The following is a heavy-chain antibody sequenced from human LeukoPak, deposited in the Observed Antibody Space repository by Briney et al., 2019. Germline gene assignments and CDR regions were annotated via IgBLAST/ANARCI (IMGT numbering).Heavy chain of an antibody. CDR3: ASYIRWQEYFQH. CDR1: GGSISSGDYY. D-gene: IGHD4-23*01. V-gene: IGHV4-39*01. CDR2: IYYSGST. J-gene: IGHJ1*01. Sequence: SETLSLTCTVSGGSISSGDYYWSWIRQPPGKGLEWIGSIYYSGSTYYNPSLKSRVTISVDTSKNQFSLKLSSVTAADTAVYYCASYIRWQEYFQHWGQGTLVTVSS.